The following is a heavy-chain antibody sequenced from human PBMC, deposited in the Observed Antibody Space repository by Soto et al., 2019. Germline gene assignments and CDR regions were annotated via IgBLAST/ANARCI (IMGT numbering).Heavy chain of an antibody. Sequence: PGGSLRLSCAASGFTFSSYAMHWVRQAPGKGLEWVAVISYDGSNKFYTDSVKGRFTVSRDNSKNSLYLQMNSLRAEDTAVYYCARERFGNYSYAMDVWGQGTTVTVSS. J-gene: IGHJ6*02. CDR2: ISYDGSNK. D-gene: IGHD3-10*01. CDR3: ARERFGNYSYAMDV. CDR1: GFTFSSYA. V-gene: IGHV3-30-3*01.